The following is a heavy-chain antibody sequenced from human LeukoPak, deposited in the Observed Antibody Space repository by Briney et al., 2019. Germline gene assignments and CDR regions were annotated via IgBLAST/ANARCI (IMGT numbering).Heavy chain of an antibody. V-gene: IGHV1-46*03. CDR1: GYTFTSYY. Sequence: GASVKVSCKASGYTFTSYYMHWVRQAPGQGLEWMGIINPGGGSTSYAQKFQGRVTMTRDTSTSTVYMELSSLRSEDTAVYYCAWASGSYYSIDYWGQGTLVTVSS. CDR3: AWASGSYYSIDY. CDR2: INPGGGST. D-gene: IGHD1-26*01. J-gene: IGHJ4*02.